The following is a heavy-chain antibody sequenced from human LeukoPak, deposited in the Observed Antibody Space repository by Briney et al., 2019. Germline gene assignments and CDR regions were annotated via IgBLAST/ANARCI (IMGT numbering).Heavy chain of an antibody. CDR3: ARGYSYGYWDHDAFDI. CDR1: GGTFSSYA. CDR2: INPNSGGT. V-gene: IGHV1-2*02. D-gene: IGHD5-18*01. J-gene: IGHJ3*02. Sequence: GSSVKVSCKASGGTFSSYAISWVRQAPGQGLEWMGWINPNSGGTNYAQKFQGRVTMTRDTSISTAYMELSRLRSDDTAVYYCARGYSYGYWDHDAFDIWGQGTMVTVSS.